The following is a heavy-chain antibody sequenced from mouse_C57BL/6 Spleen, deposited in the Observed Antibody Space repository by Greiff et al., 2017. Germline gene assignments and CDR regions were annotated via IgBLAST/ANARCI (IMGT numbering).Heavy chain of an antibody. CDR3: ASYDGYYPYYFDY. V-gene: IGHV1-50*01. J-gene: IGHJ2*01. CDR1: GYTFTSYW. D-gene: IGHD2-3*01. CDR2: IDPSDSYT. Sequence: QVQLQQPGAELVKPGASVKLSCKASGYTFTSYWMQWVKQRPGQGLEWIGEIDPSDSYTNYNQKFKGKATLTVDTSSSTAYMQLSSLTSEDSAVYYCASYDGYYPYYFDYWGQGTTRTVSS.